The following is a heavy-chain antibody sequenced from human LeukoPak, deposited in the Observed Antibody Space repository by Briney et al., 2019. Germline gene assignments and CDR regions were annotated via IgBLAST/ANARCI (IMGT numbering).Heavy chain of an antibody. CDR2: INAGNGNT. Sequence: ASVTVSCKASGCKFASYAMHWVRQAPGQRLEWMGWINAGNGNTKYSEKFQDRVTITMDTSATTAYMDLSGLRSEDTAMYYCARDKFNTFDYWGQGTLVTVSS. D-gene: IGHD2/OR15-2a*01. CDR3: ARDKFNTFDY. CDR1: GCKFASYA. J-gene: IGHJ4*02. V-gene: IGHV1-3*01.